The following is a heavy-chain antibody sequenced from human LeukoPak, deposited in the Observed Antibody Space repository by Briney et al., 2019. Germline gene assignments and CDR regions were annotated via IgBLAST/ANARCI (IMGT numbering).Heavy chain of an antibody. D-gene: IGHD3-9*01. Sequence: ASVKVSCKASGYTFTDYYIHWVRQAPGQGLEWMGWINPNSGGTKYAPKFQGRVTMTRDTSISTAYMELSRLRSDDTAFYYCARAPHYDILTGYRLFDYWGQGTLVTVSS. J-gene: IGHJ4*02. CDR2: INPNSGGT. CDR1: GYTFTDYY. V-gene: IGHV1-2*02. CDR3: ARAPHYDILTGYRLFDY.